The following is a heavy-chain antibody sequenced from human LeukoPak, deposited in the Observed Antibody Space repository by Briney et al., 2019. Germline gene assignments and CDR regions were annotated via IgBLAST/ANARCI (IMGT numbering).Heavy chain of an antibody. J-gene: IGHJ4*02. Sequence: GGSLRLSCAASGFTFSDDYMSWIRQAPGKGLEWVSYINSSGNSIYYGDSVKGRFTISRDNAKNSLYLQINSLRADDTAVYYCARLKYTSSWLYFFDGWGQGTLVTDSS. CDR3: ARLKYTSSWLYFFDG. V-gene: IGHV3-11*04. D-gene: IGHD6-13*01. CDR2: INSSGNSI. CDR1: GFTFSDDY.